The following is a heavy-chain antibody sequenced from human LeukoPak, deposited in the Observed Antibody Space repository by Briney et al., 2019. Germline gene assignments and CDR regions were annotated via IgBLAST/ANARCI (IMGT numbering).Heavy chain of an antibody. J-gene: IGHJ4*02. Sequence: GASLRLSCAASGFTFSSYEMNWVRQAPGKGLEWVSYISNSDRTIYYADSVQGRFTISRDHAKNSMYLQMNSLRAEDMAVYYCGREVDGGNFDYWGQGTLVTLPS. D-gene: IGHD6-25*01. CDR1: GFTFSSYE. V-gene: IGHV3-48*03. CDR2: ISNSDRTI. CDR3: GREVDGGNFDY.